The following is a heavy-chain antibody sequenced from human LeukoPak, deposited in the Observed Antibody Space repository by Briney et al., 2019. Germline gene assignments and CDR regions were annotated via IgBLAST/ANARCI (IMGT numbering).Heavy chain of an antibody. CDR2: IYWDDER. CDR3: AKQVSRDDYGDFYFDY. J-gene: IGHJ4*02. V-gene: IGHV2-5*02. CDR1: GFSLRTTGVG. D-gene: IGHD4-17*01. Sequence: SGPTLVKPTQTLTLTCSFSGFSLRTTGVGVCWIRQSPGKALEWLGLIYWDDERRYSPSLKNRLTVNKETSKDQVVLTMTNMDPVDTGTYFCAKQVSRDDYGDFYFDYWGQGTLVTVSS.